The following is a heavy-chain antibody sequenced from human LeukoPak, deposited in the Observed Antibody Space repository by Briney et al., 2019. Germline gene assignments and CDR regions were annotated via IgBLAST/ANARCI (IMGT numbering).Heavy chain of an antibody. CDR1: GGSIGSYH. D-gene: IGHD5/OR15-5a*01. V-gene: IGHV4-59*01. J-gene: IGHJ6*02. CDR2: VHYTWNT. Sequence: NPSETLSLTCSVSGGSIGSYHWSWIRQPPGKGLEWIGHVHYTWNTKYNPSLTGRVSISLDRSKNQFSLSLTPVTAADTAVYYCARVASKGGMDVWGQGTTVTVSS. CDR3: ARVASKGGMDV.